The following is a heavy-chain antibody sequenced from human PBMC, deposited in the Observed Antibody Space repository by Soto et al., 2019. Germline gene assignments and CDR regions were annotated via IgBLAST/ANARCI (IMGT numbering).Heavy chain of an antibody. D-gene: IGHD3-22*01. V-gene: IGHV1-2*02. CDR1: GYTFTGYY. CDR2: INPNSGGT. J-gene: IGHJ4*02. CDR3: ARVSHYYDSSGYGL. Sequence: GASVKVSCKASGYTFTGYYMHWVRQAPGQGLEWMGWINPNSGGTNYAQKFQGRVTMTRDTSISTAYMELSRLRSDDTAVYYCARVSHYYDSSGYGLWGQGTLVTVSS.